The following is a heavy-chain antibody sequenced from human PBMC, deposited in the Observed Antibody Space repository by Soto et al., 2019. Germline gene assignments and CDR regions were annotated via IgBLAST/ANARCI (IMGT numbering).Heavy chain of an antibody. CDR2: ISYDGSNK. CDR1: GFTFSSYG. J-gene: IGHJ4*02. CDR3: ARSDSSSWLFDY. Sequence: QVQLVESGGGVVQPGRSLRLSCAASGFTFSSYGMHWVRQAPGKGLEWVAVISYDGSNKYYADSVKGRFTISRDNSKNTLYLQMNSLRAEDTAVYYCARSDSSSWLFDYWGQGTLVTVSS. D-gene: IGHD6-13*01. V-gene: IGHV3-30*03.